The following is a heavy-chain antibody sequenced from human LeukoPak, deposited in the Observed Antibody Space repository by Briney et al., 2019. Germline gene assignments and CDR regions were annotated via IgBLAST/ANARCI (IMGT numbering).Heavy chain of an antibody. CDR2: IKQDGSEK. V-gene: IGHV3-7*04. CDR1: GFTFSSYW. CDR3: ARDRDYYDSSGYSGAFDI. J-gene: IGHJ3*02. D-gene: IGHD3-22*01. Sequence: GGSLRLSCAASGFTFSSYWMSWVRQAPGRGLEWVANIKQDGSEKYYVGSVKGRFTISRDNAKNSLYLQMNSLRAEDTAVYYCARDRDYYDSSGYSGAFDIWGQGTMVTVSS.